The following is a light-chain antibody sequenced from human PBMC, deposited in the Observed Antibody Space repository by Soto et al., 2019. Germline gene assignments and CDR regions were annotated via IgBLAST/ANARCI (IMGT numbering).Light chain of an antibody. CDR3: SSYTGSNNWV. J-gene: IGLJ3*02. Sequence: QSALTQPPSASGSPGQSVTISCTATSSDVGDYNYVSWYQHHPGKAPKLMIYEVSKRPSGVPDRFSGSKSGNTASLNVSGLQAEDEAEYFCSSYTGSNNWVFGGGTKVTVL. CDR1: SSDVGDYNY. V-gene: IGLV2-8*01. CDR2: EVS.